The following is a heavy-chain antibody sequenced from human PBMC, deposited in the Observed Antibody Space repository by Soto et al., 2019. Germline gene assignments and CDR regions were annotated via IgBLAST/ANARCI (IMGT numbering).Heavy chain of an antibody. CDR3: ARGATSFDP. CDR2: ISNSGTII. CDR1: GFIFSDYY. D-gene: IGHD1-26*01. Sequence: QVQLVESGGVLVKPGGSLRLSCAASGFIFSDYYMSWIRLAPGKGLECISYISNSGTIIYYADSVKGRFTISRDNAKSSLYLQMNSLRAEDTAVYYCARGATSFDPWGQGTLVTVSS. J-gene: IGHJ5*02. V-gene: IGHV3-11*01.